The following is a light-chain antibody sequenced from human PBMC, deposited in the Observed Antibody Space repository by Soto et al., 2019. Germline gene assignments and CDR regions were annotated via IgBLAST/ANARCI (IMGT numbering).Light chain of an antibody. V-gene: IGLV1-44*01. CDR2: SNN. CDR1: SSNIGSNA. Sequence: QSVLTQPPSASGTPGQTVTISCSGSSSNIGSNAVNWYQQLPGTAPKLLIYSNNQRPSGVPDRFSGSKSDTSASLAISGLQSEDEADYDCAAWDDSLNGYVFGTGTKVTVL. J-gene: IGLJ1*01. CDR3: AAWDDSLNGYV.